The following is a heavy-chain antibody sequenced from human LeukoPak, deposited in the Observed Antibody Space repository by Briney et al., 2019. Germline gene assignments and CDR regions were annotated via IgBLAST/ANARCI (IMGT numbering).Heavy chain of an antibody. J-gene: IGHJ6*02. CDR2: ISAYNGNT. D-gene: IGHD6-19*01. CDR1: GYTFTSYG. Sequence: ASVKVSCKASGYTFTSYGISWVRQAPGQGLEGMGWISAYNGNTNYAQKLQGRVTMTTDTSTSTAYMELRSLRSDDTAVYYCARDLGQWLVGDYYYGMDVWGQGTTVTVSS. CDR3: ARDLGQWLVGDYYYGMDV. V-gene: IGHV1-18*01.